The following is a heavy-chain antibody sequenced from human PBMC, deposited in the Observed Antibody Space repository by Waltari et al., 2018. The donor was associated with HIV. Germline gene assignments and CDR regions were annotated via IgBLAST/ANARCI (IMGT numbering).Heavy chain of an antibody. CDR3: VRDLSPMGKSGWYDS. J-gene: IGHJ1*01. CDR1: GLRFTRYV. V-gene: IGHV1-18*04. Sequence: QVRLVQSGAEVKKPGAPVKVYCKASGLRFTRYVFSWVRQAPGQGLEWMGWIHTYTGNTDSAENFQGRVTMTRDTFTNTIYMELRTLKSDDSAIYFCVRDLSPMGKSGWYDSWGQGTVVTVSS. CDR2: IHTYTGNT. D-gene: IGHD6-19*01.